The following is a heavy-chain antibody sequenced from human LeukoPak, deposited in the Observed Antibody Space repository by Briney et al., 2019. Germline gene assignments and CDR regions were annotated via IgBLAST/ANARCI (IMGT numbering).Heavy chain of an antibody. D-gene: IGHD3-10*01. CDR2: INSDGSWT. CDR1: GRYW. Sequence: QSGGSLRLSCAASGRYWMHWVRQAPGKGLVWVSHINSDGSWTSYADSVKGRFTISRDNSKNTLYLQMNSLRAEDTAVYYCAKDSGNPFDYWGQGTLVTVSS. V-gene: IGHV3-74*01. J-gene: IGHJ4*02. CDR3: AKDSGNPFDY.